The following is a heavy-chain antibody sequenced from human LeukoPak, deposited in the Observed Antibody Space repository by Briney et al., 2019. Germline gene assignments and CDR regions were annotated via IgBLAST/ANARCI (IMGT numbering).Heavy chain of an antibody. CDR3: ARLSGDPWY. Sequence: SETLSLTCTVSGGSISSDSYYWSWIRQPAGKGLEWIGRIYTSGSTNYNPSLKSRVTMSLDTPKNQFSLKLSSVTAADTAVYYCARLSGDPWYWGQGTLVTVSS. J-gene: IGHJ4*02. D-gene: IGHD2-21*02. CDR1: GGSISSDSYY. V-gene: IGHV4-61*02. CDR2: IYTSGST.